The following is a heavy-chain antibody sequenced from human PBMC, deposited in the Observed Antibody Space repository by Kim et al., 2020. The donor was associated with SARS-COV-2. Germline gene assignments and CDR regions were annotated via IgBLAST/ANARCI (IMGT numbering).Heavy chain of an antibody. J-gene: IGHJ4*02. Sequence: YTESVTGRFSISRDVTKDTLYLQMHSLRVEDTALYYCAKNQARSGGPAVDSWGQGTLVAVSS. V-gene: IGHV3-11*03. CDR3: AKNQARSGGPAVDS. D-gene: IGHD5-12*01.